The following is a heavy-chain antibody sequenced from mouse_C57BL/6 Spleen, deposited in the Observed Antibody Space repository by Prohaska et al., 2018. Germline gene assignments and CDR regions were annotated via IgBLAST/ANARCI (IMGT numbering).Heavy chain of an antibody. Sequence: QRHGKSLEWIGVINPYNGGTSYNQKFKGKATLTVDKSSSTAYMELNSLTSEDSAVYYCAREKGSRSTMIRRFAYWGQGTLVTVSA. J-gene: IGHJ3*01. V-gene: IGHV1-19*01. CDR2: INPYNGGT. CDR3: AREKGSRSTMIRRFAY. D-gene: IGHD2-4*01.